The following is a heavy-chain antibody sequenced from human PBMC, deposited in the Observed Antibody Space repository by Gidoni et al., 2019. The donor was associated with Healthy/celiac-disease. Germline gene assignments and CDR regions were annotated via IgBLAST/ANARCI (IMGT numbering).Heavy chain of an antibody. D-gene: IGHD4-17*01. CDR2: IYHSGST. Sequence: QLQLQESGSGLVKPSQTLSLTCAFSGASISSGGYSWRWIRQPPGKGLEWIGYIYHSGSTYYNPSLKSRVTISVDRSKNQFSLKLSSVTAADTAVYYCARTTTVTTLGWFDPWGQGTLVTVSS. J-gene: IGHJ5*02. CDR3: ARTTTVTTLGWFDP. CDR1: GASISSGGYS. V-gene: IGHV4-30-2*01.